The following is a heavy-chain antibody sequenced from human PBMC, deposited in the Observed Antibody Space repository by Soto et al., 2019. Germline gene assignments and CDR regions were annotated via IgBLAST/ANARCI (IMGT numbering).Heavy chain of an antibody. CDR1: GYTFTSYY. V-gene: IGHV1-46*03. D-gene: IGHD6-13*01. CDR3: AREKFRAAAGDYDAFDI. J-gene: IGHJ3*02. Sequence: EASVKVSCKASGYTFTSYYMHWVRQAPGQGLEWMGIINPSGGSTSYAQKFQGRVTMTRDTSTSTVYMELSSLRSEDTAVYYCAREKFRAAAGDYDAFDIWGQGTMVTVSS. CDR2: INPSGGST.